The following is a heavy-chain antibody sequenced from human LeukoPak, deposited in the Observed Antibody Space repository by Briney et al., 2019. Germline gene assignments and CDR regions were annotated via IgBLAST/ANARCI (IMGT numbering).Heavy chain of an antibody. CDR3: ARDHGFEPLVWFDP. Sequence: SQTLSLTCAISGDSVSSNSAAWNWIRQSPSRGLEWLGRTYYRSKWYNDYAVPVKSRITINPDTSKNQFSLQLNSVTPEDTAVYYCARDHGFEPLVWFDPWGQGTLVTVSS. D-gene: IGHD3-10*01. V-gene: IGHV6-1*01. J-gene: IGHJ5*02. CDR2: TYYRSKWYN. CDR1: GDSVSSNSAA.